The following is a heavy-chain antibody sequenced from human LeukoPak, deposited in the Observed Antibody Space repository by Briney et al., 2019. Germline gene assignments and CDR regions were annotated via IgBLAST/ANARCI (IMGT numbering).Heavy chain of an antibody. V-gene: IGHV4-34*01. CDR3: AREEVTGTTGAFDI. J-gene: IGHJ3*02. D-gene: IGHD1-20*01. CDR1: GGSFSGYY. Sequence: SETLSLTCAVYGGSFSGYYWSWIRQPPGKGLEWIGEINHSGSTNYNPSLKSRVTISVDTSKNQFSLELSSVTAADTAVYYCAREEVTGTTGAFDIWGQGTMVTVSS. CDR2: INHSGST.